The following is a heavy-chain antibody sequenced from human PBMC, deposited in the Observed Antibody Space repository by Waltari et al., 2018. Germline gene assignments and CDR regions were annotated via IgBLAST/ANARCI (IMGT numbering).Heavy chain of an antibody. CDR2: IESDESRT. Sequence: EVQLVESGGALVQPGGSLRLSCATSGFTFSRYWRHWVRQAPGKGLMWVSQIESDESRTTYAESGKGRFTISRDNAKNTVYLQMNSLRDEDTAVYYCVRDEPGDGLDYWGQGTLVTVSS. CDR1: GFTFSRYW. J-gene: IGHJ4*02. D-gene: IGHD7-27*01. V-gene: IGHV3-74*03. CDR3: VRDEPGDGLDY.